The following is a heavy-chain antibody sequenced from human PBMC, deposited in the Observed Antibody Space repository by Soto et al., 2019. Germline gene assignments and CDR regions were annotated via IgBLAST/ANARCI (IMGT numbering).Heavy chain of an antibody. V-gene: IGHV3-53*01. Sequence: EVQLVESGGGLIQPGGSLRLSCAASGFSVSSNYMTWVRQAPGKGLEWVSIVYRGGGTYYADSVKGRFAISRDNSKNTLYLQMNSLRAEDTAVYFCARDRRSDDSVYYSYAMDVWGQGTTVTVSS. D-gene: IGHD2-15*01. J-gene: IGHJ6*02. CDR2: VYRGGGT. CDR3: ARDRRSDDSVYYSYAMDV. CDR1: GFSVSSNY.